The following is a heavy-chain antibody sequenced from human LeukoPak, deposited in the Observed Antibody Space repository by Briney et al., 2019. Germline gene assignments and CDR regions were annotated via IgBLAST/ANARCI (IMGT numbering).Heavy chain of an antibody. V-gene: IGHV3-33*01. CDR2: IWYDGSNK. D-gene: IGHD5-12*01. CDR3: ARDSDIVATIPYYYYGMDV. CDR1: GFTFSSYG. J-gene: IGHJ6*02. Sequence: GGSLRLSCAASGFTFSSYGMHWVRQAPGKGLEWVAVIWYDGSNKYYADSVKGRFTISRDNSKNTLYLQMNSLRAEDTAVYYCARDSDIVATIPYYYYGMDVWGQGTTVTVTS.